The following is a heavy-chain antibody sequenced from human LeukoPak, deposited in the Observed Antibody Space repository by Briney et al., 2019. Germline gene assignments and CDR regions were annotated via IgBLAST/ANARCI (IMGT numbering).Heavy chain of an antibody. CDR1: GYTFTSYD. J-gene: IGHJ5*02. CDR3: ARGGYSYGYDWFDP. CDR2: MSPNSGNT. V-gene: IGHV1-8*01. Sequence: ASVKVSCKASGYTFTSYDINWVRQATGQGLEWMGWMSPNSGNTGYAQKFQGRVTMTRNTSISTAYMELSSLRSEDTAVYYCARGGYSYGYDWFDPWGQGTLVTVSS. D-gene: IGHD5-18*01.